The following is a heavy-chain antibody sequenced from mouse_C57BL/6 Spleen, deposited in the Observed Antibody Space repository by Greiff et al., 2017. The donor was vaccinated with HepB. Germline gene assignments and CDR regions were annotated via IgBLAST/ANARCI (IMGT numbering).Heavy chain of an antibody. Sequence: VQLQQSGAELVRPGASVKLSCTASGFNIKDYYMHWVKQRPEQGLEWIGRIDPEDGDTEYAPKFQGKATMTADTSSNTAYLQLSSLTSEDTAVYYCTPYDGSSSFAYWGQGTLVTVSA. J-gene: IGHJ3*01. CDR3: TPYDGSSSFAY. D-gene: IGHD1-1*01. CDR1: GFNIKDYY. V-gene: IGHV14-1*01. CDR2: IDPEDGDT.